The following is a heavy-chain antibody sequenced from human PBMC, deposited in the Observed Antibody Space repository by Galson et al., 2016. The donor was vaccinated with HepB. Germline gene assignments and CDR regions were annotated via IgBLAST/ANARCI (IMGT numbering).Heavy chain of an antibody. CDR1: GGPISNTRFY. J-gene: IGHJ4*02. V-gene: IGHV4-39*01. CDR2: IYSAGTT. CDR3: SRLERHYAMMAGYSPYYFDY. Sequence: SETLSLTCTVSGGPISNTRFYWGWIRQPPGKGLESIGSIYSAGTTYYNPSLRSRVIISVDTSKNQFSLRLSSVTAADTAVFSGSRLERHYAMMAGYSPYYFDYWGQGIQVTVSS. D-gene: IGHD3-9*01.